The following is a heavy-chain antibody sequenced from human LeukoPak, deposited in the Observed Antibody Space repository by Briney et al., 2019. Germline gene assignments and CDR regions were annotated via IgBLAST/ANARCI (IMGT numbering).Heavy chain of an antibody. J-gene: IGHJ4*02. Sequence: PSETLSLTCTVSGGSISSYYWSWIRQPPGKGLEWIAFTHYSGSTKYNPSLKSRVTISADTSENHFSLKLSSVPAADTAVYFCARHAYNYESSFDYWGQGTLVTVSS. D-gene: IGHD3-22*01. V-gene: IGHV4-59*08. CDR1: GGSISSYY. CDR2: THYSGST. CDR3: ARHAYNYESSFDY.